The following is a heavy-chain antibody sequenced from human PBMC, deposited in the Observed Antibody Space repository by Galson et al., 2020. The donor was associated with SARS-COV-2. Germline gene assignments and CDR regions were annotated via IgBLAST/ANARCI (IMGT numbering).Heavy chain of an antibody. D-gene: IGHD3-16*01. CDR3: AKEGGALSAGTLIYYFEF. Sequence: GESLKISCVASGFTFSEYGMHWVRQTPGKGLEWVAVISYEGNNKHYSDSVKGRFTISKDNSKNTLYLQMNSLRAEDTALYYCAKEGGALSAGTLIYYFEFWGQGTLVTVSS. V-gene: IGHV3-30*18. J-gene: IGHJ4*02. CDR2: ISYEGNNK. CDR1: GFTFSEYG.